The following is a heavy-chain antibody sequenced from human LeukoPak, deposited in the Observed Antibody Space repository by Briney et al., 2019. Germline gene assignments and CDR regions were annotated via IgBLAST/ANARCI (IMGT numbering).Heavy chain of an antibody. CDR2: ISSSGSTI. CDR3: ARDRPSIAVAGTTGSGMDV. D-gene: IGHD6-19*01. Sequence: GGSLRLSCAASGFTFSDYYMSWIRQAPGKGLEWVSYISSSGSTIYYADSVKGRFTISRDNAKNSLYLQMNSLRAEDTAVYYCARDRPSIAVAGTTGSGMDVWGQGTTVTVSS. J-gene: IGHJ6*02. V-gene: IGHV3-11*01. CDR1: GFTFSDYY.